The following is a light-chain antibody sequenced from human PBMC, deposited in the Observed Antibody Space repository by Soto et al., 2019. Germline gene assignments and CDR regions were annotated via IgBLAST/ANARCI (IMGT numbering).Light chain of an antibody. V-gene: IGKV1-39*01. CDR1: QSITKY. Sequence: DIHMTQSPSSLSASVGDRVTITCRASQSITKYLNWYQQKPGKAPKLLIQATSSLQSGVPSRFSGSRSGTEFTLTISSLQPEDYGTYYCQQSVSTPITFGQGTRLEIK. CDR3: QQSVSTPIT. J-gene: IGKJ5*01. CDR2: ATS.